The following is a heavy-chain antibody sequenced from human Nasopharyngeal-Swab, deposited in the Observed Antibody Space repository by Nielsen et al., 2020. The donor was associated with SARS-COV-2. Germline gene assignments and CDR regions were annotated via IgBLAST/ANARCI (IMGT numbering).Heavy chain of an antibody. D-gene: IGHD3-10*01. CDR2: IYHSGST. V-gene: IGHV4-30-2*06. CDR3: ARGKDFGEYYFDY. J-gene: IGHJ4*02. CDR1: GGSISSADYS. Sequence: SETLSLTCVVSGGSISSADYSWNWIRQSPGRGLEWIGNIYHSGSTSYNPSLKSRVTISVDRSKSHFSLKMTSVTAADTAVYFCARGKDFGEYYFDYWGQGTLVTSPQ.